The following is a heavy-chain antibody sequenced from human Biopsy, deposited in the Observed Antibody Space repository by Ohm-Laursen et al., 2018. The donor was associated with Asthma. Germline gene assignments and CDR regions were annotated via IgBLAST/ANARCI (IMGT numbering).Heavy chain of an antibody. D-gene: IGHD4-17*01. CDR2: ISPSGNT. J-gene: IGHJ3*02. Sequence: TLSRTCAVSGGSISSGDYSWSCIRQPPGKGLEWIGFISPSGNTYYSPSLKSRLTISLDMSKIQFSLRVSSVTAADTAMYYCARDYGDYVWRAFDIWGQGTMVTVSS. V-gene: IGHV4-30-2*01. CDR1: GGSISSGDYS. CDR3: ARDYGDYVWRAFDI.